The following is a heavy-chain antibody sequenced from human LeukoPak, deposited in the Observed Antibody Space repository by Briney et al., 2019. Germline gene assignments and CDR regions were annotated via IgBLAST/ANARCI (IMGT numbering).Heavy chain of an antibody. Sequence: PGGSLRLSCAASGFTFSSYAMSWVRQAPGKGLEWVSAISGSGGSTYYADSVKGRFTTSRDNSKNTLYLQMNSLRAEDTAVYYCAKGQYYYDSSGYYYDYWGQGTLVTVSS. D-gene: IGHD3-22*01. J-gene: IGHJ4*02. CDR3: AKGQYYYDSSGYYYDY. CDR1: GFTFSSYA. V-gene: IGHV3-23*01. CDR2: ISGSGGST.